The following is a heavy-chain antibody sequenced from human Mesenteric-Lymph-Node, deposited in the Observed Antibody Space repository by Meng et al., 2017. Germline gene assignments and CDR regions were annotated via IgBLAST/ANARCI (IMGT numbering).Heavy chain of an antibody. Sequence: QGELQESGPGLVKPSGTLSLTCVVSGGSVSSGDYYWSWIRQPPGKGLELIGHIYYSGSTSYNPSLKSRVTISVDTSNNQFSLKLSSVTAADTAVYYCARVGWRQWSFDLWGRGTLVTVSS. D-gene: IGHD5-18*01. CDR1: GGSVSSGDYY. J-gene: IGHJ2*01. CDR3: ARVGWRQWSFDL. CDR2: IYYSGST. V-gene: IGHV4-30-4*01.